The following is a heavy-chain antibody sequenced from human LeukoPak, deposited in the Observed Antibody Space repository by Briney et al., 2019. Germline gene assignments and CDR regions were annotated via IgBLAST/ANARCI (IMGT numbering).Heavy chain of an antibody. J-gene: IGHJ4*02. CDR2: IYYSGST. V-gene: IGHV4-30-4*01. D-gene: IGHD1-26*01. CDR3: ARGLVGAPVGY. Sequence: SQTLSLTCTVSGGSISSGDYYWSWIRQPPGKGLEWIGYIYYSGSTYYNPSLKSRITISVDTSKNQFSLKLSSVTAADTAVYYCARGLVGAPVGYWGQGTLVTVSS. CDR1: GGSISSGDYY.